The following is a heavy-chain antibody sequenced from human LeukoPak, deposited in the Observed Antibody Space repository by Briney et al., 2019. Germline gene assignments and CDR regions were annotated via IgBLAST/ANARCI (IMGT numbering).Heavy chain of an antibody. J-gene: IGHJ4*02. CDR3: ARANWGYDY. V-gene: IGHV1-2*02. CDR2: INLYSGGA. Sequence: VASVKVSCKASGYTFTDYHMHWVRQAPGQGLEWMGCINLYSGGAHYAQKFQDRLSMTRDTSIDTAYMELSSLRSEDTAAYYCARANWGYDYWGQGTLVTVSS. D-gene: IGHD7-27*01. CDR1: GYTFTDYH.